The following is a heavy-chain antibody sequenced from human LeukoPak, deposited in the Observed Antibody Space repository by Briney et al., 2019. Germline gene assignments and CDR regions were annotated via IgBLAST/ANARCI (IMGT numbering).Heavy chain of an antibody. CDR2: IFYSGST. J-gene: IGHJ5*02. Sequence: SETLSFTCTVSGGSISSYYWSWIRQPPGKGLEWIGYIFYSGSTNYNPSLKSRVTISVDTSKNQFSLKLSSVTAADTAVYYCAREISSGWYSGDWFDPWGQGTLVTVSS. CDR3: AREISSGWYSGDWFDP. CDR1: GGSISSYY. D-gene: IGHD6-19*01. V-gene: IGHV4-59*01.